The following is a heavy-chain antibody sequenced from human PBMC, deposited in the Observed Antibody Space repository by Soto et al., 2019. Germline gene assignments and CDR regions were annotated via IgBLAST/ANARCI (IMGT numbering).Heavy chain of an antibody. CDR1: GYTFSSSP. Sequence: ASVKVSCKASGYTFSSSPLHWVRQAPGQRPEWMGWINTANDDTKYSQKFQDRVTLTRDTSASTAYMEVSSLTPEDTAVYYCARDEGVARGNWG. CDR2: INTANDDT. D-gene: IGHD3-10*01. CDR3: ARDEGVARGN. J-gene: IGHJ1*01. V-gene: IGHV1-3*04.